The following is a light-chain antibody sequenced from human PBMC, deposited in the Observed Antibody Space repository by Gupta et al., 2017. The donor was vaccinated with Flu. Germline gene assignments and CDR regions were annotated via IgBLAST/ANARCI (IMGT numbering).Light chain of an antibody. CDR1: QSLARNY. CDR3: QQYGNSPQVT. J-gene: IGKJ4*01. CDR2: GAS. Sequence: EIVLTQSPGTLSLSPGERATLSCRASQSLARNYLAWYQQRPGQAPRLLIYGASRSATGIPDRFSGSGSGTDFTLIISRREPEDFAVYYCQQYGNSPQVTFGGGTRVDIK. V-gene: IGKV3-20*01.